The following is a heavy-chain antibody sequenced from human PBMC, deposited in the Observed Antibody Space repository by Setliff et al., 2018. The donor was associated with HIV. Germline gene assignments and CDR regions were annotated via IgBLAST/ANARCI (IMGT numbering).Heavy chain of an antibody. CDR2: INPSGGST. J-gene: IGHJ4*02. CDR1: GYTFTSYG. CDR3: AKEYHTEVTDTRVANYFDY. V-gene: IGHV1-46*01. Sequence: ASVKVSCKASGYTFTSYGISWVRQAPGQGLEWMGIINPSGGSTNFAQKFQGRVTMTRDTSTSTVYMELNSLRSEDAAIYYCAKEYHTEVTDTRVANYFDYWGQGTLVTVSS. D-gene: IGHD4-4*01.